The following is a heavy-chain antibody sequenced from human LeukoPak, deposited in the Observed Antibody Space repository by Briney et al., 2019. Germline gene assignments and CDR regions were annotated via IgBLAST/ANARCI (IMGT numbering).Heavy chain of an antibody. V-gene: IGHV3-23*01. J-gene: IGHJ4*02. CDR2: FRGDGGST. Sequence: GGTLRLSCAVSGFSSYTFGMSWVRQAPGKGLEWISSFRGDGGSTYYAETVRGRFTISRDNSKNTLYLQMNSLRAEDAAVYFCAKAPVTSCRGAYCYPFDSWGQGTLVTVSS. CDR3: AKAPVTSCRGAYCYPFDS. D-gene: IGHD2-21*01. CDR1: GFSSYTFG.